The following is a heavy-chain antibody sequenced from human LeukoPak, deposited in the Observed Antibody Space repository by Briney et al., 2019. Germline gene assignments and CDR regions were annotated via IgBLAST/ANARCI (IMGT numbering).Heavy chain of an antibody. CDR1: GFTFSNYA. J-gene: IGHJ4*02. V-gene: IGHV3-23*01. CDR3: AKGADGRAVAGTASGLFDC. CDR2: ISGSGGST. Sequence: PGGSLRLSCAASGFTFSNYAMSWVRQAPGKGLEWVSAISGSGGSTYYADSVKGRFTISRDNSKNTLYLQMNSLRAEDTAVYYCAKGADGRAVAGTASGLFDCWGLGTLVTVSS. D-gene: IGHD6-19*01.